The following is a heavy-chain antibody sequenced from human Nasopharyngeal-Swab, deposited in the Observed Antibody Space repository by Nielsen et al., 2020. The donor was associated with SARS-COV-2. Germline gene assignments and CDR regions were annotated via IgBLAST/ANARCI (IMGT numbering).Heavy chain of an antibody. V-gene: IGHV4-61*01. Sequence: ESLKISCTVSGGSVSSDIYSWSWIRQPPGKGLEWIGYVVYSGRTNYNPSLKSRVTISVDTSKDQFSLKLNSVTAADTAMYFCARTTTTTPFDSWGQGTLVAVSS. CDR3: ARTTTTTPFDS. J-gene: IGHJ4*02. CDR1: GGSVSSDIYS. CDR2: VVYSGRT. D-gene: IGHD1-1*01.